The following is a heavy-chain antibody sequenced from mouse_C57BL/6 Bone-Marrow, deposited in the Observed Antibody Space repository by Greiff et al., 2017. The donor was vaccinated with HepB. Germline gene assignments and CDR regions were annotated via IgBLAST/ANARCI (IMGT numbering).Heavy chain of an antibody. CDR2: IDPSDSYT. CDR1: GYTFTSYW. V-gene: IGHV1-50*01. J-gene: IGHJ2*01. Sequence: QVQLQQPGAELVKPGASVKLSCKASGYTFTSYWMKWVKQRPGQGLEWIGEIDPSDSYTNYNQKFKGKATLTVDTSSSTAYMQLSSLTSEDSAVYYCSRLGDYDGFDYWGQGTTLTVSS. D-gene: IGHD2-4*01. CDR3: SRLGDYDGFDY.